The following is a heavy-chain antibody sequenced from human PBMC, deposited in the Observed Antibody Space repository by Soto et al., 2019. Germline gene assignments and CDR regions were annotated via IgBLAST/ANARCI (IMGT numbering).Heavy chain of an antibody. CDR1: GFTFSSYG. CDR3: AKGLLLAVAGTDFYY. Sequence: QVQLVESGGGVVQPGRSLRLSCAASGFTFSSYGMHWVRQAPGKGLEWVAVISYDGSNKYYADSVKGRFTISRDNSKNTLYLQMNSLRAEDTAVYYCAKGLLLAVAGTDFYYWGQGTLVTVSS. CDR2: ISYDGSNK. V-gene: IGHV3-30*18. D-gene: IGHD6-19*01. J-gene: IGHJ4*02.